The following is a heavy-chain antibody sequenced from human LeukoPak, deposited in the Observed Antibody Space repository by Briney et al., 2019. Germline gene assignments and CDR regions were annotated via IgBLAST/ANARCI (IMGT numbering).Heavy chain of an antibody. CDR2: INHSGST. CDR1: GGSFSGYY. D-gene: IGHD2-15*01. J-gene: IGHJ3*02. V-gene: IGHV4-34*01. Sequence: SETLSLTCAVYGGSFSGYYWSWIRQPPGKGLEWIGEINHSGSTNYNPSLKSRVTISVDTSKNQFSLKLSSVTAADTAVYYCALEPHPHCSGGSCLHSVDAFDIWGQGTMVTVSS. CDR3: ALEPHPHCSGGSCLHSVDAFDI.